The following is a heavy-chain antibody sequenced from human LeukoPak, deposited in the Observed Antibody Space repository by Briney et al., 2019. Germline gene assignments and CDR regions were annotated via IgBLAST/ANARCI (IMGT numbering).Heavy chain of an antibody. CDR3: AREVLRSSWTESPPV. CDR1: GFTFSTYA. D-gene: IGHD6-13*01. J-gene: IGHJ4*02. CDR2: ISGSGDGT. V-gene: IGHV3-23*01. Sequence: GGSLRLSCAASGFTFSTYAMRWVRQAPGKGLEWVSAISGSGDGTHYADSVKGRFTISRDNSKNTLDLQMNSLRTEDTAVYYCAREVLRSSWTESPPVWGQGTLITVSS.